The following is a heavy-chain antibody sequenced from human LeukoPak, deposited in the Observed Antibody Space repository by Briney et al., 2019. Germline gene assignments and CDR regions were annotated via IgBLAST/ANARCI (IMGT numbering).Heavy chain of an antibody. CDR2: IKQDGSEK. V-gene: IGHV3-7*01. Sequence: GGSLRLSCVASGFTLSSYWMNWVRQAPGKGLEWVANIKQDGSEKYYVDSVKGRFTISRDSAKNSLYLQMNSLRAEDTAVYYCARDQTYYDILTGYRTEEGDFEYWGQGTLVTVSS. D-gene: IGHD3-9*01. CDR1: GFTLSSYW. J-gene: IGHJ4*02. CDR3: ARDQTYYDILTGYRTEEGDFEY.